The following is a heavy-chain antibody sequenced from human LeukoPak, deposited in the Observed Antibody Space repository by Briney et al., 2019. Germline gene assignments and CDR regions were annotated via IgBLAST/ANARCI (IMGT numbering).Heavy chain of an antibody. CDR3: AKGLKAFDI. J-gene: IGHJ3*02. D-gene: IGHD2-21*01. CDR2: ISGSGGST. CDR1: GFTVSSNY. V-gene: IGHV3-23*01. Sequence: GGSLRLSCAASGFTVSSNYTSWVRQAPGKGLEWVSAISGSGGSTYYAESVKGRFTISRDNSKNTLYLQMNSLRAEDTAVYYCAKGLKAFDIWGQGTMVTVSS.